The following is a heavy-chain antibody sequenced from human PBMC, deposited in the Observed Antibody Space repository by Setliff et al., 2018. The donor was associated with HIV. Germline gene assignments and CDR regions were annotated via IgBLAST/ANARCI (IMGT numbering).Heavy chain of an antibody. CDR2: IYYTGDT. CDR1: GGSISGHY. Sequence: SETLSLTCSVSGGSISGHYRTWIRQPVGKGLEWIGSIYYTGDTNYKYSLKSRVTISRDMSKNQFSLRLSSVTAADTAVYYCARGPQPYGDYSWWGRGTLVTVSSGKGSYYLDFWGQGILVTVSS. CDR3: ARGPQPYGDYSWWGRGTLVTVSSGKGSYYLDF. J-gene: IGHJ4*02. D-gene: IGHD4-17*01. V-gene: IGHV4-59*08.